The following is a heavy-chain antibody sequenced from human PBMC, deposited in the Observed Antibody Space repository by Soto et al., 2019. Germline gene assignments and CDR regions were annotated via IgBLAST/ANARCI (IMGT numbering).Heavy chain of an antibody. CDR2: MNPNSGNT. CDR3: ARNGPPSTTIGNY. CDR1: GYTFTSYD. J-gene: IGHJ4*02. V-gene: IGHV1-8*01. Sequence: ASVKVSCKASGYTFTSYDINWVRQATGQGLERMGWMNPNSGNTGYAQKFQGRVTMTRNTSISTAYMELSSLGSEDTAVYYCARNGPPSTTIGNYWGQGTLVTVSS. D-gene: IGHD5-12*01.